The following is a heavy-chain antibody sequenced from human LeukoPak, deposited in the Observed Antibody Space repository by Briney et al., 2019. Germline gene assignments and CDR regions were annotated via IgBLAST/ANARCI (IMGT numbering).Heavy chain of an antibody. Sequence: SETLSLTCAVYGGSFSGYYWSWIRQPPGKGLEWIGEINHSGSTNYNPSLKSRVTISVDTSKNQFSRKLSSVTAADTAVYYCARGPPHRIAARRGTFDYWGQGTLVTVSS. CDR2: INHSGST. D-gene: IGHD6-6*01. J-gene: IGHJ4*02. CDR3: ARGPPHRIAARRGTFDY. CDR1: GGSFSGYY. V-gene: IGHV4-34*01.